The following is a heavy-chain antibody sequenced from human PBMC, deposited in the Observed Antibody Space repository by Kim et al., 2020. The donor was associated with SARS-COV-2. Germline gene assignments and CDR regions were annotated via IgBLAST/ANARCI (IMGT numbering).Heavy chain of an antibody. Sequence: GGSLRLSCAASGFTFSSYGMHWVRQAPGKGLEWVAVISYDGSNKYYADSVKGRFTISRDNSKNTLYLQMNSLRAEDTAVYYCAKDHYYDSSGYPDYWGQGTLVTVSS. D-gene: IGHD3-22*01. CDR2: ISYDGSNK. J-gene: IGHJ4*02. CDR1: GFTFSSYG. V-gene: IGHV3-30*18. CDR3: AKDHYYDSSGYPDY.